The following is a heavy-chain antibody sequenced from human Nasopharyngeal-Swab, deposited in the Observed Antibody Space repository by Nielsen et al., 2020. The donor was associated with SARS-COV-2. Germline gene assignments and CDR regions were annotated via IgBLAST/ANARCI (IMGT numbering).Heavy chain of an antibody. CDR2: INGDGSSL. Sequence: GARKISGAASGFTFSNYRMHWVRQAPGKGLVWVSRINGDGSSLNYADFVKGRFTISRDNAKNSLYLQMNSLRAEDTALYYCATIAVAGHYYYYGMDVWGQGTTVTVSS. CDR3: ATIAVAGHYYYYGMDV. V-gene: IGHV3-74*01. CDR1: GFTFSNYR. J-gene: IGHJ6*02. D-gene: IGHD6-19*01.